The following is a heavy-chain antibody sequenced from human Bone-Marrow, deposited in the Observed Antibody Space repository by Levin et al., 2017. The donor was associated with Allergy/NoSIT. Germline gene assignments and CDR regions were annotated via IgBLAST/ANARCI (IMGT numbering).Heavy chain of an antibody. V-gene: IGHV2-26*01. Sequence: SGPTLVKPTETLTLTCTVSGFSLSNARMGVSWIRQPPGKALEWLAHIFSNDEKSYSTSLKSRLTISKDTSKSQVVLTMTNMDPVDTATYYCARTYYDFWSGYYSGSLFDYWGQGTLVTVSS. D-gene: IGHD3-3*01. CDR3: ARTYYDFWSGYYSGSLFDY. CDR1: GFSLSNARMG. CDR2: IFSNDEK. J-gene: IGHJ4*02.